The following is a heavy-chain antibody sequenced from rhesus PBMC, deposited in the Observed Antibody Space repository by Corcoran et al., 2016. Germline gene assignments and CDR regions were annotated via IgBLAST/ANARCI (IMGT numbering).Heavy chain of an antibody. CDR1: GASVSGTS. D-gene: IGHD5-36*01. V-gene: IGHV4S2*01. Sequence: QGPLQESGPGLVKPSETLSLTCAVSGASVSGTSWTCLLLAPGKGLEWIGRISGSGTTTDNNPSLKSRVAISMDTSRNQISLKLDSVTAADTAIYYCARAGIATDFDFWGQGLLVTVSS. CDR3: ARAGIATDFDF. J-gene: IGHJ4*01. CDR2: ISGSGTTT.